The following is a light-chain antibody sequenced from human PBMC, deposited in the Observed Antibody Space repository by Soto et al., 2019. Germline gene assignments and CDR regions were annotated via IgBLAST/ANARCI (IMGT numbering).Light chain of an antibody. CDR3: QHYRSSPWT. CDR2: TTS. CDR1: QSVGTY. V-gene: IGKV3-20*01. Sequence: DIVFTQSPGTLSLSPGERATLSCRASQSVGTYLAWYRQKPGQAPRLLIYTTSNRATDIPDRFSGSGSGTDFTLTISRLEPEDFAVYYCQHYRSSPWTFGQGTKVEIK. J-gene: IGKJ1*01.